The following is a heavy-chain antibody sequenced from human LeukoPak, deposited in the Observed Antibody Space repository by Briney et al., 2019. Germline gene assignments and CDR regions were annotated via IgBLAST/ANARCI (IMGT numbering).Heavy chain of an antibody. D-gene: IGHD1-1*01. Sequence: GGSLRLSCAASGFTFSTFWMSWVRQAPGKGLEWVANINQDGSEKFYVDSMKGRFTVSRDNAKNSLYLQMDSLRAEDTAVYYCARGGTFVSDYWGQGTLVTVSS. CDR1: GFTFSTFW. V-gene: IGHV3-7*01. CDR3: ARGGTFVSDY. CDR2: INQDGSEK. J-gene: IGHJ4*02.